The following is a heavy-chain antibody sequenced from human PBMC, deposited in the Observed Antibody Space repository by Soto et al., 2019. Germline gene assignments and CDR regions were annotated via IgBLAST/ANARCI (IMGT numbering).Heavy chain of an antibody. CDR3: VIPTRSVRGMGV. D-gene: IGHD6-6*01. J-gene: IGHJ6*02. Sequence: EVQLVESGGGLAQPGGSLRLSCAASGFTFSNFWMSWARQAPGKRLEWVANIKGDGSVTQYVASVEGRFTISRDNAKYSLYLQMNSLRVEDTALYYCVIPTRSVRGMGVWGQGTTVTVSS. CDR1: GFTFSNFW. V-gene: IGHV3-7*03. CDR2: IKGDGSVT.